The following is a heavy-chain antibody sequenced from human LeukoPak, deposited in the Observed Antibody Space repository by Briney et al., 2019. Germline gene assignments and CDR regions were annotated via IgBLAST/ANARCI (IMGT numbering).Heavy chain of an antibody. D-gene: IGHD6-13*01. CDR2: IIPIFGTA. CDR1: GGTFSSYA. V-gene: IGHV1-69*05. J-gene: IGHJ5*02. CDR3: ARESSQDNSSPPNWFDP. Sequence: SVKVSCKASGGTFSSYAISWVRQAPGQGLEWMGGIIPIFGTANYAQKFQGRVTITTDESTSTAYMELSSLRSEDTAVYYCARESSQDNSSPPNWFDPWGQGTLVTVSS.